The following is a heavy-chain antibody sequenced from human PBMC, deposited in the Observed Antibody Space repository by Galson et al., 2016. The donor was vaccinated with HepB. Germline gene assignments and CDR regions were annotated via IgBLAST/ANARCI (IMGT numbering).Heavy chain of an antibody. V-gene: IGHV2-70*01. J-gene: IGHJ4*02. D-gene: IGHD4-23*01. CDR1: GFSLTTRGMY. CDR3: ARFDFGGNLLDY. CDR2: IDWDGDQ. Sequence: PALVKPTQTLTLTCTFTGFSLTTRGMYVSWIRQPPGKALEWLALIDWDGDQYYTTSLKTRLTISKDTSKNQVLLTMTNMDPVDTATYYCARFDFGGNLLDYWGQGTLVTVSS.